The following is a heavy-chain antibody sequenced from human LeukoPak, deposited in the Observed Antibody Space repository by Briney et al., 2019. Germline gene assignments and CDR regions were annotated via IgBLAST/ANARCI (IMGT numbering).Heavy chain of an antibody. D-gene: IGHD3-22*01. V-gene: IGHV1-2*02. CDR2: INPNSGGT. J-gene: IGHJ4*02. CDR3: ASRGYDSIAYYVDLDY. CDR1: GYTFTGYY. Sequence: ASVKVSCKASGYTFTGYYMHWVRQAPGQGLEWMGWINPNSGGTNYAQKFQGRVTMTRDTSISTAYMELSRLRSDDTAVYYCASRGYDSIAYYVDLDYWGQGTLVTVSS.